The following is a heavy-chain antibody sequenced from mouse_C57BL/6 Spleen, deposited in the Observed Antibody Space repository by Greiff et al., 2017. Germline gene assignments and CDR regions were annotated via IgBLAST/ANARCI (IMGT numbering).Heavy chain of an antibody. D-gene: IGHD1-1*01. CDR3: ARFIYYGSSYWYFDV. J-gene: IGHJ1*03. Sequence: EVMLVESEGGLVQPGSSMKLSCTASGFTFSDYYMAWVRQVPEKGLEWVANINYDGSSTYYLDSLKSRFIISRDNAKNILYLQMSSLKSEDTATYYCARFIYYGSSYWYFDVWGTGTTVTVSS. V-gene: IGHV5-16*01. CDR2: INYDGSST. CDR1: GFTFSDYY.